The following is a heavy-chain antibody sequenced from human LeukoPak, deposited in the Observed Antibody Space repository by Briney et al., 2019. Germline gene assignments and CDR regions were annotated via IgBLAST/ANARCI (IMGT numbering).Heavy chain of an antibody. CDR2: ISAYNGNT. D-gene: IGHD3-3*01. Sequence: ASVKVSCKASGYTFTSYGISWVRQAPGQGLEWMGWISAYNGNTNYAQKLQGRVTMTTDTSTSTAYMELRSLRSDDTAVYYCARDYDFWSGYYTGNYFDYWGQGTLVTVSS. CDR3: ARDYDFWSGYYTGNYFDY. V-gene: IGHV1-18*01. J-gene: IGHJ4*02. CDR1: GYTFTSYG.